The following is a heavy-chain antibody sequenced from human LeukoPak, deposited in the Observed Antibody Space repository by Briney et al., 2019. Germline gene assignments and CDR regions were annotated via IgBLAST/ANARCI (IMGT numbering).Heavy chain of an antibody. CDR1: GGSISSYY. CDR2: IYSRGST. V-gene: IGHV4-4*07. CDR3: ARQAYGGEAFDI. Sequence: SETLPLTCTVSGGSISSYYWSWIRQPAGKGLEWIGRIYSRGSTNYSPSLKSRVTISLDTSKNQFSLKVNSVTAADTAVYYCARQAYGGEAFDIWGQGTMVTVSS. J-gene: IGHJ3*02. D-gene: IGHD4-17*01.